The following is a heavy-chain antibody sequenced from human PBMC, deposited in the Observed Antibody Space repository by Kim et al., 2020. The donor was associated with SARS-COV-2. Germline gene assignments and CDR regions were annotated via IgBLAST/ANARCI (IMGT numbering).Heavy chain of an antibody. Sequence: SETLSLTCTVSGGSIYSYYWSWVRQPPGKGLEWIGYIYYSGSTNYNPSLKSRVTISVDTSKNQFSLQLSSVTAADTAVYYCARGAARPDYWGQGTLVTVS. CDR2: IYYSGST. V-gene: IGHV4-59*08. CDR3: ARGAARPDY. CDR1: GGSIYSYY. J-gene: IGHJ4*02. D-gene: IGHD6-6*01.